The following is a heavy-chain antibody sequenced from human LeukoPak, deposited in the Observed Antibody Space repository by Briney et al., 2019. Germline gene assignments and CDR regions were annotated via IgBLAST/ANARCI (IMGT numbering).Heavy chain of an antibody. D-gene: IGHD4-17*01. J-gene: IGHJ4*02. CDR1: GFPFSTYA. V-gene: IGHV3-23*01. CDR3: AKSDYGYYFDY. Sequence: PEGSLRLSCEASGFPFSTYAMNWVRQAPGKGLEWVSAVTGSGADSYYADSVKGRFTVSRDNSKNTVYLQMDSLRVEDTALYYCAKSDYGYYFDYWGQGTPVTVSS. CDR2: VTGSGADS.